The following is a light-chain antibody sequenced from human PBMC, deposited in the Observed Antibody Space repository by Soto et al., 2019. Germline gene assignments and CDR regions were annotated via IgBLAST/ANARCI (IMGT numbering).Light chain of an antibody. CDR2: DTP. V-gene: IGKV3-11*01. CDR3: QQYNNWPLS. CDR1: QSVSNY. J-gene: IGKJ4*01. Sequence: IVLTQSPATLSLSPGERATLSCRASQSVSNYLGWYQQKPGQAPRLLIYDTPNRATGIPARFSGSGSGIGFTLTISRLEPEDFAVYYCQQYNNWPLSFGGGTKVDIK.